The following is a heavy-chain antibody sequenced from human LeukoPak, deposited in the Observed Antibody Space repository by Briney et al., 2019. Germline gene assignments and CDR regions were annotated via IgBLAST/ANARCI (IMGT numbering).Heavy chain of an antibody. CDR2: IIPIFGTA. V-gene: IGHV1-69*13. CDR1: GGTFSSYA. CDR3: ARGRTRGYSYGYEGIDY. D-gene: IGHD5-18*01. Sequence: ASVKVSCKASGGTFSSYAISWVRQAPGQGLEWMGGIIPIFGTANYAQKFQGRVTITADESTSTAYMELSSLRSEDTAVYYCARGRTRGYSYGYEGIDYWGQGTLVTVSS. J-gene: IGHJ4*02.